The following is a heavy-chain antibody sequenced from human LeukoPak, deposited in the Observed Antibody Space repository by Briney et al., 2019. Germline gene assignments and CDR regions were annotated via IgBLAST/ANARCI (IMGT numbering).Heavy chain of an antibody. Sequence: SETLSLTCTVSGGSVSSRTSYWSWIRQSPGKGLEWIGYIYYTGSTNQNPSLKSRVTISVDMSKNQFSLKLSSVTAADTAVYYCARGLAYFDYWGQGTLVTVSP. J-gene: IGHJ4*02. V-gene: IGHV4-61*01. CDR1: GGSVSSRTSY. CDR2: IYYTGST. CDR3: ARGLAYFDY. D-gene: IGHD3-16*01.